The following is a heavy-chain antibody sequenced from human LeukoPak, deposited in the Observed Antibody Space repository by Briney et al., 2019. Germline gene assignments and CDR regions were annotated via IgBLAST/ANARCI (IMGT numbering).Heavy chain of an antibody. CDR3: ARHYYYYYMDV. J-gene: IGHJ6*03. V-gene: IGHV4-4*09. Sequence: SETLSLTCTVSGGSISSYYWSWIRQPPGKGLEWIGYIYTSGSTNYNPSLKRRVTISVDTSKNQFSLKLSSVTAADTAVYYCARHYYYYYMDVWGKGTTVTVSS. CDR1: GGSISSYY. CDR2: IYTSGST.